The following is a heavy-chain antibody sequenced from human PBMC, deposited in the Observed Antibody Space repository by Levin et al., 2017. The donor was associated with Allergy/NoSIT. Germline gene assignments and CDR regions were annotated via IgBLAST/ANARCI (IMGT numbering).Heavy chain of an antibody. CDR2: IKQDGSEK. Sequence: GESLKISCAASGFTFSSYWMSWVRQAPGKGLEWVANIKQDGSEKYYVDSVKGRFTISRDNAKNSLYLQMNSLRAEDTAVYYCARGPKYSSGSSKNWGQGTLVTVSS. CDR1: GFTFSSYW. D-gene: IGHD6-19*01. CDR3: ARGPKYSSGSSKN. J-gene: IGHJ4*02. V-gene: IGHV3-7*04.